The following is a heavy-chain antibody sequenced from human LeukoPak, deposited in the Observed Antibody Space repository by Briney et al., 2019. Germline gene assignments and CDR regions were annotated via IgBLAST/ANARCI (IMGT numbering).Heavy chain of an antibody. CDR2: IIPIFGTA. V-gene: IGHV1-69*13. J-gene: IGHJ5*02. Sequence: ASVKVSCKASGGTFSSYAISWVRQAPGQGLEWMGGIIPIFGTANYAQKFQGRVTITADESTGTAYMELSSLRSEDTAVYYCARGGDDFWSGYNWFDPWGQGTLVTVSS. CDR3: ARGGDDFWSGYNWFDP. CDR1: GGTFSSYA. D-gene: IGHD3-3*01.